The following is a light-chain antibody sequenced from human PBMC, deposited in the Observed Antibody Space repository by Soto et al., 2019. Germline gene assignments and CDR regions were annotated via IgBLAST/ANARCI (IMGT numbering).Light chain of an antibody. J-gene: IGKJ1*01. CDR3: QQSYSTPRT. CDR2: AAS. V-gene: IGKV1-39*01. CDR1: QTISSY. Sequence: DIQMTQSPSSLSASVGYRFTITCRASQTISSYLNWYRQRPGKAPELLIYAASSLQSGVPPRFSGSGSGTDFTLTISSLQPEDFATYYCQQSYSTPRTFGQGTTVDIK.